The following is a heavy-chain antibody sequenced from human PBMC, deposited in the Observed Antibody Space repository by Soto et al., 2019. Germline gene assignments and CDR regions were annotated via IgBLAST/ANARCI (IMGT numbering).Heavy chain of an antibody. CDR2: IVTFFRET. V-gene: IGHV1-69*13. D-gene: IGHD3-22*01. Sequence: GASVKVSCKASGGSFYSNAISWVRQAPGQGLEWMGGIVTFFRETNYAQKFQGRLTIIADESTSTAFMELYSLRSEDTAVYYCARDIPLNYYDGTYSYYGLDVWGQGTTVTVSS. J-gene: IGHJ6*02. CDR1: GGSFYSNA. CDR3: ARDIPLNYYDGTYSYYGLDV.